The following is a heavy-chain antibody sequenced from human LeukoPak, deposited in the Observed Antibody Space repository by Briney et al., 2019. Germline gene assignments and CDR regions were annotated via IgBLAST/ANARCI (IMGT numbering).Heavy chain of an antibody. V-gene: IGHV3-15*01. CDR3: TTDEAARPNY. J-gene: IGHJ4*02. Sequence: GGSLRLSCAASGFTVSNSFMSWVRQAPGKGLEWVGRIKSKTDGGTTDYAAPVKGRFTISRDDSKNTLYLQMNSLKTEDTAVYYCTTDEAARPNYWGQGTLVTVSS. D-gene: IGHD6-13*01. CDR1: GFTVSNSF. CDR2: IKSKTDGGTT.